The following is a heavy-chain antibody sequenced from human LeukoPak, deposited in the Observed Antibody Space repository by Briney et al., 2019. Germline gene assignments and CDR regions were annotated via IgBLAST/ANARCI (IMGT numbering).Heavy chain of an antibody. CDR1: GFTFSSYA. D-gene: IGHD6-13*01. Sequence: GGSLRLSCAASGFTFSSYAMSWVRQAPGKGLEWVSAISGSGGSTYYADSVKGRFTISRDNSKNTLYLQMNSLRAEDTAVYYCAKEGYSSSWYPEHFDYWGQGTLVTVSS. CDR2: ISGSGGST. V-gene: IGHV3-23*01. J-gene: IGHJ4*02. CDR3: AKEGYSSSWYPEHFDY.